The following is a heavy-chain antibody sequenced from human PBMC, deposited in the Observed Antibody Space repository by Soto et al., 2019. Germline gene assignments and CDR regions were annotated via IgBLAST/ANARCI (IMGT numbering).Heavy chain of an antibody. D-gene: IGHD6-13*01. CDR3: ARLPYSSSWYYFDY. V-gene: IGHV3-33*01. Sequence: PGGSLRLSCAASGFTFSSYGMHWVRQAPGKGLEWVAVIWYDGSNKYYADSVKGRFTISRDNSKNTLSLQMNSLRAEDTAVYDFARLPYSSSWYYFDYWGQGTLVTVSS. CDR1: GFTFSSYG. J-gene: IGHJ4*02. CDR2: IWYDGSNK.